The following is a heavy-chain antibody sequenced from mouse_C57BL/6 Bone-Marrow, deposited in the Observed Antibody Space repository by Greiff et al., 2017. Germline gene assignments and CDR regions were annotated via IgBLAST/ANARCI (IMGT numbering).Heavy chain of an antibody. D-gene: IGHD3-2*02. CDR1: GYTFTDYE. Sequence: VQLQQSGAELVRPGASVTLSCKASGYTFTDYEMHWVKQTPVHGLEWIGAIDPETGGTAYNQKFKGKAILTADKSSSTAYMELRSLTSEDSAVYYCTRTLDSSGYDYYAMDYWGQGTSVTVSS. CDR2: IDPETGGT. J-gene: IGHJ4*01. CDR3: TRTLDSSGYDYYAMDY. V-gene: IGHV1-15*01.